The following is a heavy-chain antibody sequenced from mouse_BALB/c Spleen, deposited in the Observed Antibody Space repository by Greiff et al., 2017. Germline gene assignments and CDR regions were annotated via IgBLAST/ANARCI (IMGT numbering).Heavy chain of an antibody. CDR1: GFTFSSYT. J-gene: IGHJ3*01. CDR2: ISSGGSYT. D-gene: IGHD2-4*01. CDR3: TRDMITKVWFAY. V-gene: IGHV5-6-4*01. Sequence: EVQLVESGGGLVKPGGSLKLSCAASGFTFSSYTMSWVRQTPEKRLEWVATISSGGSYTYYPDSVKGRFTISRDNAKNTLYLQMSSLKSEDTAMYYCTRDMITKVWFAYWGQGTLVTVSA.